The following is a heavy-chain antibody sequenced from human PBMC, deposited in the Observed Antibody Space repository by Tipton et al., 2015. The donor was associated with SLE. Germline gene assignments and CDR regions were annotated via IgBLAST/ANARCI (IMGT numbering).Heavy chain of an antibody. J-gene: IGHJ3*02. CDR2: INPNSGGT. V-gene: IGHV1-2*02. CDR3: ARVTYDFWSGSHDAFDI. D-gene: IGHD3-3*01. Sequence: QLVQSGAEVKKPGASVKVSCKASGYTFTGYYMHWVRQAPGQGLEWMGWINPNSGGTNYAQKFQGRVTMTRDTSISTAYMELSRLRSDDTAVYYCARVTYDFWSGSHDAFDIWGQGTMFTVSS. CDR1: GYTFTGYY.